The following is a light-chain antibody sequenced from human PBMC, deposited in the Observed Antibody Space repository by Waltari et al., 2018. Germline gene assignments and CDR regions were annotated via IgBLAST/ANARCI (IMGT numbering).Light chain of an antibody. CDR1: HSISRW. Sequence: DIQMTQSPSTLSASVVDRLTITCRARHSISRWLAWYQQKPGKAPKLLIYKASSLESGVPSRFSGSGSGTEFTLTISSLQPDDFATYYCQQYNSYPTFGQGTKVEIK. CDR3: QQYNSYPT. J-gene: IGKJ1*01. CDR2: KAS. V-gene: IGKV1-5*03.